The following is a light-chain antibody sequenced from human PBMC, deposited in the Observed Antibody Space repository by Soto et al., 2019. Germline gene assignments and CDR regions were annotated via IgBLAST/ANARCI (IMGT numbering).Light chain of an antibody. CDR1: SSDVGGYNY. CDR3: SSYAGSNNLV. Sequence: SVLTQPPSASGSPGQAVTISCTGTSSDVGGYNYVSWYQQHPGKAPKLMIYEVSKRPSGVPDRFSGPKSGNTASLTVSGLQAEDEADYYCSSYAGSNNLVFGTGTKVTVL. V-gene: IGLV2-8*01. J-gene: IGLJ1*01. CDR2: EVS.